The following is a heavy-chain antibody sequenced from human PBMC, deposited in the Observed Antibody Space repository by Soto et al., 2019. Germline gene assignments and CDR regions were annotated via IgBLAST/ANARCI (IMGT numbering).Heavy chain of an antibody. CDR2: INHSGRT. CDR3: SRPREILRFLEWLLCYYYGMDV. CDR1: GGSFSGYY. V-gene: IGHV4-34*01. D-gene: IGHD3-3*01. J-gene: IGHJ6*02. Sequence: NPSETLSLTCAIYGGSFSGYYWSWIRQPPGKGLEWIGEINHSGRTNYNPSLKSRVNIKVNTSKNQYSQKLKSMTAADTAVYYCSRPREILRFLEWLLCYYYGMDVWGQGTTVS.